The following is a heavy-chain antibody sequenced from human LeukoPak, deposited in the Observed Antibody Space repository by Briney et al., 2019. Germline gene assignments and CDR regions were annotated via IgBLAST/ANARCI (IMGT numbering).Heavy chain of an antibody. CDR2: MSWNSGSI. J-gene: IGHJ4*02. D-gene: IGHD3-10*01. Sequence: GRSLRLSCAASGFTFDDYAMHWVRQAPGKGLEWVSGMSWNSGSIGYAGSVKGRFTISRDKDKNSLYLQMNSLRAEDTALYYCAKTMVRGVMAPFDYWGQGTLGTVSS. CDR1: GFTFDDYA. V-gene: IGHV3-9*01. CDR3: AKTMVRGVMAPFDY.